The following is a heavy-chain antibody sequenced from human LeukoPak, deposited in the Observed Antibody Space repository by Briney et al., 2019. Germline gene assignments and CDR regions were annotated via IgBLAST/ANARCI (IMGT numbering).Heavy chain of an antibody. CDR2: IYSGGRT. CDR1: GFIVGSNY. V-gene: IGHV3-66*01. D-gene: IGHD6-19*01. CDR3: VGRWAGADY. Sequence: RGALRLSCAASGFIVGSNYMSWVRQAPGRGVEWVSNIYSGGRTYYADSVKGRFTISRDRSKNTPYLPMNSLRAEDTAVYYCVGRWAGADYWGQGTLVTVSS. J-gene: IGHJ4*02.